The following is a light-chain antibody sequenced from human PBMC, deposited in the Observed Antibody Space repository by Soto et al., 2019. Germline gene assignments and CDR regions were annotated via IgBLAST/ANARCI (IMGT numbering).Light chain of an antibody. CDR1: SSDVGGYNY. CDR2: EVS. V-gene: IGLV2-14*01. CDR3: SSYTSSSTLV. J-gene: IGLJ1*01. Sequence: QSALTQPASVSGSPGQSITISCTGTSSDVGGYNYVSWYQQHPGEAPKLMIYEVSNRPSGVSNRFSGSKSGNTASLTISGLQTEDEADYYCSSYTSSSTLVFGTGTKLTVL.